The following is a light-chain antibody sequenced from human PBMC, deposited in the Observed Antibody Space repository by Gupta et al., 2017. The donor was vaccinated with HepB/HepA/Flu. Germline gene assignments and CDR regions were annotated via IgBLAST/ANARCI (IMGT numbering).Light chain of an antibody. Sequence: ENVLTQSPGTLSLSPGERATLSCRASQSITRTYLAWYQQKPGQAPRLLIYDISTRATGTPDRFSGRGSGTDFTLTISRLDPEDFAISYCQQYGSSPITFGGATRVEIK. CDR2: DIS. CDR1: QSITRTY. CDR3: QQYGSSPIT. V-gene: IGKV3-20*01. J-gene: IGKJ4*01.